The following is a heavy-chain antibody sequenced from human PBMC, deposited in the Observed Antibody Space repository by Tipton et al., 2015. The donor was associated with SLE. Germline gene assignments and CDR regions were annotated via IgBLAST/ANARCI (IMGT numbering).Heavy chain of an antibody. V-gene: IGHV3-9*01. J-gene: IGHJ4*02. Sequence: SLRLSCAASGFTFADYPMHWVRQAPGKGPEWVSGIGWSSASIGYADSVKGRFIISRDNAKNSLYLQMNSLRPEDTAIYFCAKERSTGGYSPCDSWGQGTLVTVSS. CDR3: AKERSTGGYSPCDS. CDR1: GFTFADYP. CDR2: IGWSSASI. D-gene: IGHD5-24*01.